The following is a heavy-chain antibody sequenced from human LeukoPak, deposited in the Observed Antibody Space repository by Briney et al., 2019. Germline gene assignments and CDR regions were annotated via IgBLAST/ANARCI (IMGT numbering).Heavy chain of an antibody. Sequence: GRSLRLSWAASGFTFSDYYMSWIRQAPRKGLEWVSYISNTGSYIIYADSVKGRFTYSRDNAKNATYLQMNSLRAEDTAVYYCARGVSYVDYWGQGILVTVSS. CDR3: ARGVSYVDY. J-gene: IGHJ4*02. CDR1: GFTFSDYY. CDR2: ISNTGSYI. D-gene: IGHD2-8*01. V-gene: IGHV3-11*03.